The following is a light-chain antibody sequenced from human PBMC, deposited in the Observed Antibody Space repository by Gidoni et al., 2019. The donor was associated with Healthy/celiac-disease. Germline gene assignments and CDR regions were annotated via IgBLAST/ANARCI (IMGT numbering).Light chain of an antibody. CDR3: QSADSSGTLYV. CDR2: KDS. J-gene: IGLJ1*01. CDR1: ALPKQY. Sequence: YELKQPPSVTVSPGQTARITCSGDALPKQYAYWYQQKPGQAPVLVIYKDSERPSGIPERFSGSSSGTPVTLTISGVQAEDEAAYYCQSADSSGTLYVFGTGTKVTVL. V-gene: IGLV3-25*03.